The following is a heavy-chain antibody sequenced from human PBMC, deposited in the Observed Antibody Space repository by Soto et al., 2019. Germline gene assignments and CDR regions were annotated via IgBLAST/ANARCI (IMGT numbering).Heavy chain of an antibody. CDR3: ARDGGYGDAPGYYYGMDV. V-gene: IGHV1-2*04. Sequence: VASVKVSCKASGYTFTGYYMHWVRQAPGQGLEWMGWINPNSGGTNYAQKFQGWVTMTRDTSISTAYMELSRLRSDDTAVYYCARDGGYGDAPGYYYGMDVWGQGTTVTVSS. D-gene: IGHD4-17*01. CDR1: GYTFTGYY. J-gene: IGHJ6*02. CDR2: INPNSGGT.